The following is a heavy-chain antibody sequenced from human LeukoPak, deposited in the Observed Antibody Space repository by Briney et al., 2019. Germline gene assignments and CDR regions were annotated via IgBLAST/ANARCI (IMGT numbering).Heavy chain of an antibody. CDR3: AREVDIAAAED. J-gene: IGHJ4*02. CDR2: ISSSSSYI. Sequence: GGSLRLSCAVSGFTFSSYSMNWVRQAPGKGLEWVSSISSSSSYIYYADSVKGRFTISRDNAKNSLYLQMNSLRAEDTAVYYCAREVDIAAAEDWGQGTLVTVSS. CDR1: GFTFSSYS. V-gene: IGHV3-21*01. D-gene: IGHD6-13*01.